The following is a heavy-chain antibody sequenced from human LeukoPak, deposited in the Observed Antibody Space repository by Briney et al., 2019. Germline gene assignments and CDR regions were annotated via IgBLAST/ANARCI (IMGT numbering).Heavy chain of an antibody. CDR3: AREMYYYDSSGYPEYFQH. Sequence: GGSLRLSCAASGFTFSSYSMNWVRQAPGKGLEWVSYISSSSSTIYCADSVKGRFTMSRDNAKNSLYLQMNSLRAEDTAVYYCAREMYYYDSSGYPEYFQHWGQGTLVTVSS. CDR1: GFTFSSYS. D-gene: IGHD3-22*01. CDR2: ISSSSSTI. V-gene: IGHV3-48*04. J-gene: IGHJ1*01.